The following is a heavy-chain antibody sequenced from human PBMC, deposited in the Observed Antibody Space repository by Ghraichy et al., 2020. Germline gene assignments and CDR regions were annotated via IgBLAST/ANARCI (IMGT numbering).Heavy chain of an antibody. J-gene: IGHJ4*02. Sequence: LSLTCAASGFTFSSYWMSWVRQAPGKGLEWVANIKEDGSEKYYVDSVKGRFTISRDNAKNSLYLQMNSLRAEDTAEYYCARGSGSYADWGQGTLVTVSS. CDR2: IKEDGSEK. D-gene: IGHD1-26*01. CDR3: ARGSGSYAD. V-gene: IGHV3-7*01. CDR1: GFTFSSYW.